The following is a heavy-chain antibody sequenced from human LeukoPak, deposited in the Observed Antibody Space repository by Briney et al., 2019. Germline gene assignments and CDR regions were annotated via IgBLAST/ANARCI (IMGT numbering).Heavy chain of an antibody. D-gene: IGHD5-18*01. CDR3: ARLNGYSYGPTLDY. Sequence: PSETLSLTCAVSGYSISSGYYWGWIRQPPGKGLEWIGSIYHSGSTYYNPSLKSRVTISVDTSKNQFSLKLSSVTAADTAVYYCARLNGYSYGPTLDYWGQGTLVTVSS. J-gene: IGHJ4*02. CDR1: GYSISSGYY. CDR2: IYHSGST. V-gene: IGHV4-38-2*01.